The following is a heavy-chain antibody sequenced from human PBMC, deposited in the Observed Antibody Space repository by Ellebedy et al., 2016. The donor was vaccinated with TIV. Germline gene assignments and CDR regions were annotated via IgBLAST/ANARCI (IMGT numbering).Heavy chain of an antibody. Sequence: AASVKVSCKASGYTFTSYGISWVRQAPGQGLEWMGWISAYNGNTNYAQKLQGRVTMTTDTSTSTAYMELRSLRSDDTAVYYCARSRYFDWLIWFDLWGQGTLVTVSS. CDR1: GYTFTSYG. CDR2: ISAYNGNT. D-gene: IGHD3-9*01. J-gene: IGHJ5*02. CDR3: ARSRYFDWLIWFDL. V-gene: IGHV1-18*04.